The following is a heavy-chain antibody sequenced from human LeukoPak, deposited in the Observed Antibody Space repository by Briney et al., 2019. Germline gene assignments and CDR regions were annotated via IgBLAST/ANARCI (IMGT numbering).Heavy chain of an antibody. CDR2: IYSGAAT. D-gene: IGHD3-16*02. V-gene: IGHV3-53*01. Sequence: GGSLRLSCTASGFGVSNNYMSWVRQAPGKGLEWVAVIYSGAATFYADAVKGRFSLSRDNSQNALFLQMNSLKVEDSAVYYCARDPGLYPFDILRQGTMVTVSS. CDR3: ARDPGLYPFDI. J-gene: IGHJ3*02. CDR1: GFGVSNNY.